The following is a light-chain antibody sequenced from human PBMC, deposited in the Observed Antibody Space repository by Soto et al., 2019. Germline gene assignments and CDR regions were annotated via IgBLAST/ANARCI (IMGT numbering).Light chain of an antibody. V-gene: IGKV1-6*01. J-gene: IGKJ4*01. CDR1: QGIVND. CDR2: AAS. Sequence: AIHMTQSPSSLSASVGDRVTITCRASQGIVNDLGWYQQKPGRAPRLLIYAASSLQSGVPSRFSGSGSGTDFTLTISSLQPEDFVTYCCLQDYNYPLTFGGGTKVDIK. CDR3: LQDYNYPLT.